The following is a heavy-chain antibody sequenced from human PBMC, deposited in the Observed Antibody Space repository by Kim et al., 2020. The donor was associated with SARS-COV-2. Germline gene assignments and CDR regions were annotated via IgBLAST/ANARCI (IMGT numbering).Heavy chain of an antibody. CDR3: AKDRKYGYGSGSL. J-gene: IGHJ4*02. V-gene: IGHV3-30*18. CDR1: GFTFSSYG. D-gene: IGHD3-10*01. CDR2: ISYDGSNK. Sequence: GGSLRLSCAASGFTFSSYGMHWVRQAPGKGLEWVAVISYDGSNKYYADSVKGRFTISRDNSKNTLYLQMNSLRAEDTAVYYCAKDRKYGYGSGSLWGQGTLVTVSS.